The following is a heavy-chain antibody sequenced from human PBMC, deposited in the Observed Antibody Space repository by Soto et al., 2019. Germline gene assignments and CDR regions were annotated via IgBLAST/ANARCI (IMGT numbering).Heavy chain of an antibody. CDR1: GFTFSSYS. V-gene: IGHV3-23*01. CDR3: AKVNGYYDFWSGYYLF. D-gene: IGHD3-3*01. J-gene: IGHJ4*02. Sequence: GGSLRLSCAASGFTFSSYSMNWVRQAPGKGLEWVSAISGSGGSTYYADSVKGRFTISRDNSKNTLYLQMNSLRAEDTAVYYCAKVNGYYDFWSGYYLFWGQGTLVTVSS. CDR2: ISGSGGST.